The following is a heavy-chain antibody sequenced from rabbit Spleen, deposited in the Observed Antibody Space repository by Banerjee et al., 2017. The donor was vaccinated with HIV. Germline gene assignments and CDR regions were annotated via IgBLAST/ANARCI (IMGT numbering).Heavy chain of an antibody. CDR2: INTYTGKP. CDR1: GFSFSDRDV. V-gene: IGHV1S45*01. CDR3: ARDLASVVGWNFSL. J-gene: IGHJ4*01. Sequence: QEQLEESGGGLVKPEGSLTLSCKASGFSFSDRDVMCWVRQAPGKGLEWIACINTYTGKPVYATWAKGRFPISRTSSTTVTLQMTSLTAADTATHFCARDLASVVGWNFSLWGPGTLVTVS. D-gene: IGHD3-1*01.